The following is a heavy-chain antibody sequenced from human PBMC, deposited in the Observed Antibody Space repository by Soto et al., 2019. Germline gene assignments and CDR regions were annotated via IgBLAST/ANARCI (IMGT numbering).Heavy chain of an antibody. CDR1: GYSFTMYG. CDR2: IIPIFGTA. D-gene: IGHD3-3*01. CDR3: ARGTGGFRAWGMDV. V-gene: IGHV1-69*13. Sequence: SVKVSCKASGYSFTMYGISWVRQAPGQGLEWMGGIIPIFGTANYAQKFQGRVTITADESTSTAYMELSSLRSEDAAVYYCARGTGGFRAWGMDVWGQGTTVTVSS. J-gene: IGHJ6*02.